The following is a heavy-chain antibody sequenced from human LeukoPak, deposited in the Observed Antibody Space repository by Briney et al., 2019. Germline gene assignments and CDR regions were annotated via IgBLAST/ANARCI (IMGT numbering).Heavy chain of an antibody. CDR3: AKGVGYGGMDV. D-gene: IGHD2-8*01. V-gene: IGHV3-74*01. CDR2: INSDGIST. CDR1: GFTFSGYW. J-gene: IGHJ6*02. Sequence: GGALRLSCAASGFTFSGYWMHWVRQAPGKRLVWVSRINSDGISTSYADSVKGRFTISRDNAKNTLYLQMNSLRAEDTAVYYCAKGVGYGGMDVWGQGTTVTVSS.